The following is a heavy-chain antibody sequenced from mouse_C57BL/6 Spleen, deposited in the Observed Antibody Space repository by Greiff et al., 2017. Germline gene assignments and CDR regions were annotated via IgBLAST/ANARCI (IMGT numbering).Heavy chain of an antibody. CDR1: GYTFTSYW. CDR3: ARGDYYGSSSYAMDY. J-gene: IGHJ4*01. V-gene: IGHV1-52*01. Sequence: QVQLQQPGAELVRPGSSVKLSCKASGYTFTSYWMRWVKQRPIQGLEWIGNIDPSDSETHYNQKFKDKATLTVDKSSSTAYMQLSSLTSEDSAVYYGARGDYYGSSSYAMDYWGQGTSVTVSS. CDR2: IDPSDSET. D-gene: IGHD1-1*01.